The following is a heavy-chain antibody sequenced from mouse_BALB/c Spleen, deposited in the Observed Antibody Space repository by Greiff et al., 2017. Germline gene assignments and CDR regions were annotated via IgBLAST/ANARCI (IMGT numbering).Heavy chain of an antibody. CDR2: ISDGGSYT. Sequence: EVKLVESGGGLVKPGGSLKLSCAASGFTFSDYYMYWVRQTPEKRLEWVATISDGGSYTYYPDSVKERFTISRDNAKNNLYLQMSSLKSEDTAMYYCARDRASWFAYWGQGTLVTVSA. V-gene: IGHV5-4*02. D-gene: IGHD3-1*01. CDR3: ARDRASWFAY. J-gene: IGHJ3*01. CDR1: GFTFSDYY.